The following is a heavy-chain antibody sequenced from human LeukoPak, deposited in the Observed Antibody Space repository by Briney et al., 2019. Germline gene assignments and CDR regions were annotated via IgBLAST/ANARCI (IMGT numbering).Heavy chain of an antibody. Sequence: PSETLSLTCTVSGGSISSYYWSWIRQPPGKGLEWIGYINYSGNTDYNPSLKSRVTISVDTSKNQFSLKLISVTAADTAVYYCAREGRQDYVYFDYWGQGTLVTVSS. V-gene: IGHV4-59*01. J-gene: IGHJ4*02. CDR2: INYSGNT. CDR3: AREGRQDYVYFDY. CDR1: GGSISSYY. D-gene: IGHD4-17*01.